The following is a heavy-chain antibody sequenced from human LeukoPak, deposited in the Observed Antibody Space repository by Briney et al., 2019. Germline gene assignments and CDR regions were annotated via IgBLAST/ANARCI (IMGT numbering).Heavy chain of an antibody. D-gene: IGHD3-22*01. V-gene: IGHV1-24*01. CDR1: GYTLTELS. Sequence: ASVKVSCKVSGYTLTELSMHWVRQAPGKGLERMGGFDPEDGETIYAQKFQGRVTMTEDTSTDTAYMELSSLRSEDTAVYYCATVHYYDSSGYLHWYFDLWGRGTLVTVSS. CDR2: FDPEDGET. J-gene: IGHJ2*01. CDR3: ATVHYYDSSGYLHWYFDL.